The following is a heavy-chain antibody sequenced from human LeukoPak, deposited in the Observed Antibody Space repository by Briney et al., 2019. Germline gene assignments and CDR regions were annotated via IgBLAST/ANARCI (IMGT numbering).Heavy chain of an antibody. V-gene: IGHV1-2*02. CDR3: ARAPRRASSWYDY. CDR2: INPNSGGT. D-gene: IGHD6-13*01. J-gene: IGHJ4*02. CDR1: GYTFTGYY. Sequence: ASVKVSCEASGYTFTGYYMHWVRQAPGQGLEWMGWINPNSGGTNYAQKFQGRVTMTRDTSIDTAYMDLSGLRSDDTAVYSCARAPRRASSWYDYWGQGTLVTVSS.